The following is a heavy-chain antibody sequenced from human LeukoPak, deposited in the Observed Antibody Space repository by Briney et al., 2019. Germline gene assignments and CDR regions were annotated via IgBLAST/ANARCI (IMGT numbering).Heavy chain of an antibody. CDR1: GFSVSSNF. CDR2: IYSGGTT. J-gene: IGHJ6*03. Sequence: GGSLRLSCAASGFSVSSNFMSWVRQAPGRGLEWVSVIYSGGTTYYADSVKGRFTISRDNSKNTLSLQMNSLRAEDTAVYYCARDGYGNNYMDVWGKGTTVTVSS. D-gene: IGHD1/OR15-1a*01. CDR3: ARDGYGNNYMDV. V-gene: IGHV3-53*01.